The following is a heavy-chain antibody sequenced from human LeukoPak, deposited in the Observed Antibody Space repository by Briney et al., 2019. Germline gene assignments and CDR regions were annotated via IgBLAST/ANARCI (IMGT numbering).Heavy chain of an antibody. CDR1: GDSISNKNFY. Sequence: SETLSLTCTVSGDSISNKNFYWGWIRKPPGKDLEWIASIYYSGHTYYNPSLKSRVTLSIDTSKNQFSLKLSSVTAADTAVYYCAVSAAALFDPWGQGTLVTVSS. CDR2: IYYSGHT. V-gene: IGHV4-39*07. CDR3: AVSAAALFDP. D-gene: IGHD6-6*01. J-gene: IGHJ5*02.